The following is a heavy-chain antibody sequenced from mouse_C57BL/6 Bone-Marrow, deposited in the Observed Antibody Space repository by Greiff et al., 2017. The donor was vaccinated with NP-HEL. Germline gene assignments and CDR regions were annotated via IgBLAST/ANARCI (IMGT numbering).Heavy chain of an antibody. V-gene: IGHV1-55*01. CDR1: GYTFTSYW. J-gene: IGHJ3*01. CDR2: IYPGSGST. D-gene: IGHD2-5*01. Sequence: QVQLQQPGAELVKPGASVKMSCKASGYTFTSYWITWVKQRPGQGLEWIGDIYPGSGSTNYNEKFKSKATLTVDTSSSTAYMQLSSLTSEDSSVYYCASGYYIKRGPYGGQGTLVTVSA. CDR3: ASGYYIKRGPY.